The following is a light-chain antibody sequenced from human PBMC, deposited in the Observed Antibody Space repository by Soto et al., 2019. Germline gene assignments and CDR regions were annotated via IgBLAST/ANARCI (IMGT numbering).Light chain of an antibody. CDR2: AAS. CDR1: QSISTH. Sequence: DIQMTQSPSSLSASVGDRVSITCRASQSISTHLSWYQQKPGKAPKLLIYAASSLQSWVPSRFTGSGSGTEFTLTISSLQPDDFATYYCQHYNSHSEAFGQGTKVDIK. J-gene: IGKJ1*01. V-gene: IGKV1-39*01. CDR3: QHYNSHSEA.